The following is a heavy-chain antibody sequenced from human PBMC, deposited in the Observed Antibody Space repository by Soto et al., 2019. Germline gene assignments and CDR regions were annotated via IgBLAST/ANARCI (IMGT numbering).Heavy chain of an antibody. V-gene: IGHV3-23*01. D-gene: IGHD3-10*01. J-gene: IGHJ4*02. CDR3: AKGGQSYDY. Sequence: PGGSLRLSCAAAGLTFSNYAMSWVRQAPGKGLEWVSAISASVGSTYYTDSVKGRFTISRDNSKNTLYLQMNSLRAEDTAVYYCAKGGQSYDYWGQGTLVTVPS. CDR1: GLTFSNYA. CDR2: ISASVGST.